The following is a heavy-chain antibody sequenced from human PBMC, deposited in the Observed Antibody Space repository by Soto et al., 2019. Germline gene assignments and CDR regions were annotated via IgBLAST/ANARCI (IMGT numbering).Heavy chain of an antibody. D-gene: IGHD3-3*01. V-gene: IGHV4-34*01. Sequence: SETLSLTCAVYGGSFSGYYWSWIRQPPGKGLGWIGEINHSGSTNYNPSLKSRVTISVDTSKNQFSLKLSSVTAADTAVYYCAGGYDFWGQGTLVTV. J-gene: IGHJ4*02. CDR3: AGGYDF. CDR2: INHSGST. CDR1: GGSFSGYY.